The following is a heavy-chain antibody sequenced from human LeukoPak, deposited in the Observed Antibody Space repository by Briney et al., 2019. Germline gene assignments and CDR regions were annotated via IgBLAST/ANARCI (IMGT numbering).Heavy chain of an antibody. J-gene: IGHJ4*02. CDR1: GGSFSGYY. V-gene: IGHV4-34*01. CDR2: INHSGST. Sequence: PSETLSLTCAVYGGSFSGYYWSWIRQPPGKGLEWIGEINHSGSTNYNPSLKSRVTISVDTSKNQFSLKLSSVTAADTAVYYCARGAMYYYGSGSPIGGKYFDYWGQGTLVTVSS. CDR3: ARGAMYYYGSGSPIGGKYFDY. D-gene: IGHD3-10*01.